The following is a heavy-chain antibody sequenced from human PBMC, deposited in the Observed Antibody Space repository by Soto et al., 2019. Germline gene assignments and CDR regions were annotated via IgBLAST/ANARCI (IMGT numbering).Heavy chain of an antibody. J-gene: IGHJ4*02. Sequence: PGGSLRLSCVTSGFTFSDSAMSWVRQAPGKGLEWLSFISFSGGNIYYADSVKGRFTISGDTSKNTLYLQMNSLRTEDTATYYCAKATLRDYNGYVFYFWGQGTLVTASS. D-gene: IGHD2-8*01. CDR1: GFTFSDSA. CDR2: ISFSGGNI. CDR3: AKATLRDYNGYVFYF. V-gene: IGHV3-23*01.